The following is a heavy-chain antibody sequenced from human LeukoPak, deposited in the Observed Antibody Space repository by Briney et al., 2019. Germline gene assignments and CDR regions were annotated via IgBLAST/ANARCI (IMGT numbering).Heavy chain of an antibody. J-gene: IGHJ6*03. D-gene: IGHD1-26*01. CDR3: TRGAVGATIYYYMDV. Sequence: ASVKVSCKASGYTFTSYGISWVRQAPGQGLEWMGWISAYNGNTNYAQKLQGRVTMTTDTSTSTAYMELRSLRSEDTAVYYCTRGAVGATIYYYMDVWGKGTTVTVSS. CDR1: GYTFTSYG. V-gene: IGHV1-18*01. CDR2: ISAYNGNT.